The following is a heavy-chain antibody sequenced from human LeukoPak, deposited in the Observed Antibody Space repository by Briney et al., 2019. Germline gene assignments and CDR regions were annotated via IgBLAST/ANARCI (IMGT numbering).Heavy chain of an antibody. CDR3: ARDIAAARKTGYYYMDV. D-gene: IGHD6-13*01. CDR1: GLTFSSYA. CDR2: ISGSGGST. J-gene: IGHJ6*03. Sequence: PGGSLRLSCAASGLTFSSYAMSWVRQAPGKGLEWVSAISGSGGSTYYADSVKGRFTISRDNSKNSLYLQMNSLRAEDTAVYYCARDIAAARKTGYYYMDVWGKGTTVTISS. V-gene: IGHV3-23*01.